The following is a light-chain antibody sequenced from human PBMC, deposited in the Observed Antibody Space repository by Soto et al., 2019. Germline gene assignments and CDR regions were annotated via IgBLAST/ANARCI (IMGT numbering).Light chain of an antibody. V-gene: IGLV3-21*02. J-gene: IGLJ2*01. Sequence: SYELTQPPSVSVAPGQTARITCGGNNIGSKSVHWYQQKPGQAPVLVVYEDSDRPSGIPERFSGSNSGNTATLTISRVEAGDEADYYCQVWDSSSDLVFGGGTQLTVL. CDR1: NIGSKS. CDR2: EDS. CDR3: QVWDSSSDLV.